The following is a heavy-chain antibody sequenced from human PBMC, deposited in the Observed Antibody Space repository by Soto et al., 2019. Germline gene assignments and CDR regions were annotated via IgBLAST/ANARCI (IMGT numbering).Heavy chain of an antibody. D-gene: IGHD2-2*01. CDR1: GGSISSGDYS. CDR3: ARRGSSTSWYWFDP. V-gene: IGHV4-31*03. CDR2: ISYSGTT. Sequence: QVQLQESGPGLVKASQTLSLTCTVSGGSISSGDYSWSWIRHHPGKGLEWIGYISYSGTTYSNPSLRSRLTLSVDASKNQFSLRLNSMSAADTAVYYCARRGSSTSWYWFDPWGQGTLVTVSS. J-gene: IGHJ5*02.